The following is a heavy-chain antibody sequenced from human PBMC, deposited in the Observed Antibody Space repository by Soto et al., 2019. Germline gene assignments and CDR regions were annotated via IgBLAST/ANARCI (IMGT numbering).Heavy chain of an antibody. V-gene: IGHV4-59*01. CDR1: DGSISRYY. CDR2: IYHSGST. Sequence: PSETLSLTCNVSDGSISRYYWSWIRQPPGKGLEWIGYIYHSGSTNYNPSPKSRVTISVDTSKNQFSLKLSSVTAADTAMYYCARRGLLTGYYARPGYYGMDVWGQGTTVTVSS. D-gene: IGHD3-9*01. J-gene: IGHJ6*02. CDR3: ARRGLLTGYYARPGYYGMDV.